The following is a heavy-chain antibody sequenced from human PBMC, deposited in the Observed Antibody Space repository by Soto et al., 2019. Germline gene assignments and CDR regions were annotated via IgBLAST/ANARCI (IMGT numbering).Heavy chain of an antibody. CDR2: ISSDSRHI. CDR1: GFTFTTFT. Sequence: GGSLRLSCAVSGFTFTTFTMSWVRQAPGKGLEWVSSISSDSRHIYYRDSVRGRFTISRDSAKKSVFLQMSSLRVEDTAVYYCAREPGIYDGSGNYYSESFDIWGKGTMVTVSS. D-gene: IGHD3-22*01. J-gene: IGHJ3*02. CDR3: AREPGIYDGSGNYYSESFDI. V-gene: IGHV3-21*01.